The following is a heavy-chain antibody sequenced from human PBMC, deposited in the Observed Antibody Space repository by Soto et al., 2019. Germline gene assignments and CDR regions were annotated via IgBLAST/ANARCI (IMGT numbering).Heavy chain of an antibody. V-gene: IGHV3-30-3*01. CDR1: GFTFSSYA. J-gene: IGHJ4*02. CDR3: AREGVGASAPVFDY. D-gene: IGHD1-26*01. Sequence: GGSLRLSCAASGFTFSSYAMHWVRQAPGKGLEWVAVISYDGGNKYYADSVKGRFTISRDNSKNTLYLQMNSLRAEDTAVYYCAREGVGASAPVFDYWGQGTLVTVSS. CDR2: ISYDGGNK.